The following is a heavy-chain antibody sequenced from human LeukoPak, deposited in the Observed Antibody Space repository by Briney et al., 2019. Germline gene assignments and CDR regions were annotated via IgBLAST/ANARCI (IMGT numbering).Heavy chain of an antibody. J-gene: IGHJ3*02. Sequence: SETLSLTCTVPGGSISSYFWSWIRQPPGKGLEWIGYIYYSGSTNYNPSLKSRVTISVDTSKNQFSLKLSSVTAADTAVYYCASARLGSGLEGAFDIWGQGTMVTVSS. V-gene: IGHV4-59*01. CDR2: IYYSGST. D-gene: IGHD6-25*01. CDR1: GGSISSYF. CDR3: ASARLGSGLEGAFDI.